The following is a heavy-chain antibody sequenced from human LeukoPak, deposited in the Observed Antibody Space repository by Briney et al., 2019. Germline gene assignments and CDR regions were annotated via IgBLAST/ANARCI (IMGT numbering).Heavy chain of an antibody. Sequence: GGSLRLSCAASGFTFSSYGMSWVRQAPGKGLEWVSAISGSGGSTYYADSVKGRFTISRDNSKNTLYLQMNSLRAEDTAVYYCAKDRGHYYDSSGWLCDYWGQGTLVTVSS. CDR3: AKDRGHYYDSSGWLCDY. CDR1: GFTFSSYG. J-gene: IGHJ4*02. V-gene: IGHV3-23*01. CDR2: ISGSGGST. D-gene: IGHD3-22*01.